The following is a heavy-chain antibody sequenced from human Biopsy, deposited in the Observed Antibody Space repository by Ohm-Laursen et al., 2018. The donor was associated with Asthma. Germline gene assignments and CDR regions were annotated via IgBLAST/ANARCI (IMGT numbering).Heavy chain of an antibody. CDR3: ARGDSSNWSHYYFDY. J-gene: IGHJ4*02. V-gene: IGHV3-53*01. Sequence: SLRLSCAASGFAVSRDYMFWVRQAPGKGLEWVSVIYSGGTSYTADSVRGRFTISRDYSKNTLYLQMHGLRAEDTAVYYCARGDSSNWSHYYFDYWGQGTLVTVSS. CDR1: GFAVSRDY. D-gene: IGHD3-22*01. CDR2: IYSGGTS.